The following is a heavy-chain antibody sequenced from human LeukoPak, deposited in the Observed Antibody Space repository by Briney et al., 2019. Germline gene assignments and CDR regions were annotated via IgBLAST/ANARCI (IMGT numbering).Heavy chain of an antibody. CDR2: IGPTGSDR. Sequence: GGSLRLSCAASGLTFSTSGFNWVRQAPGKGLEWVASIGPTGSDRYHADSIKGRFTISRDNANNFLYLQMNSLRAEDTAVYYCATETNGRHYDYWGQGTLLAVSS. D-gene: IGHD1-14*01. CDR3: ATETNGRHYDY. J-gene: IGHJ4*02. V-gene: IGHV3-21*06. CDR1: GLTFSTSG.